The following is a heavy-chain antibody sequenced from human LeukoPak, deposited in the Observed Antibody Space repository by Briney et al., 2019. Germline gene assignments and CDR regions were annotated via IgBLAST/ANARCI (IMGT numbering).Heavy chain of an antibody. Sequence: GRSLRLSCAASGFTFSSYGMHWVRQAPGKGLEWVAVIWHDGSNTYYADSVKGRFTISRDNSKNTLYLQMNSLRAEDTAVYYCAKVFKGSTVGPSSDFWGQGTLVTVSS. CDR1: GFTFSSYG. D-gene: IGHD4-23*01. CDR3: AKVFKGSTVGPSSDF. CDR2: IWHDGSNT. V-gene: IGHV3-33*06. J-gene: IGHJ4*02.